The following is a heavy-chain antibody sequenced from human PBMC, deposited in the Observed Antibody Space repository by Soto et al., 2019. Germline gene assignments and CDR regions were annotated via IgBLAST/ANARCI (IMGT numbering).Heavy chain of an antibody. V-gene: IGHV3-21*02. J-gene: IGHJ4*02. CDR2: ISASSTYI. CDR1: GFIFSSHT. Sequence: EVQLVESGGGLVQPGGSLRLSCAASGFIFSSHTMNWVRQVPGKGLEWVSSISASSTYIYYADSLKGRFTISRDNGDNPPCLQVSSVRAADTAVYYCARGWLRDPWMYWGQGTLVTVSS. CDR3: ARGWLRDPWMY. D-gene: IGHD5-12*01.